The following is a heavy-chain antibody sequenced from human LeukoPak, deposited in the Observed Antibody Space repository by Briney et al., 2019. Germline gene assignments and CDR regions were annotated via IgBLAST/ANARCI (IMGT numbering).Heavy chain of an antibody. CDR2: ISSSGSTI. CDR1: GFTFSSYE. V-gene: IGHV3-48*03. D-gene: IGHD1-26*01. CDR3: ARGDSGSYYFDY. J-gene: IGHJ4*02. Sequence: GGSLRLSRAASGFTFSSYEMNWVRQAPGKGLEWVSYISSSGSTIYYADSVKGRFTISRDNAKNSLYLQMNSLRAEDTAVYYCARGDSGSYYFDYWGQGTLVTVSS.